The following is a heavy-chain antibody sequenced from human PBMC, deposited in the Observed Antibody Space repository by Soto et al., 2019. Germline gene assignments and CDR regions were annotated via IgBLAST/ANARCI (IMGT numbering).Heavy chain of an antibody. CDR1: GGSISSGGYY. CDR3: ARARMVRGIIYYYGMDV. J-gene: IGHJ6*02. Sequence: PSETLSLTCTVSGGSISSGGYYWSWIRQHPGKGLEWIGYIYYSGSTYYNPSLKSRVTISVDTSKNQFSLKLNSVTAADTAVYYCARARMVRGIIYYYGMDVWGQGTTVTVSS. CDR2: IYYSGST. V-gene: IGHV4-31*03. D-gene: IGHD3-10*01.